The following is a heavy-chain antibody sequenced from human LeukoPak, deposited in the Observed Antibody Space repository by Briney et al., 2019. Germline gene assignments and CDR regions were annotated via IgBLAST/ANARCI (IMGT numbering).Heavy chain of an antibody. CDR3: ARGGPRYSSSWLNY. CDR2: INHSGRT. CDR1: GGSFSGYC. J-gene: IGHJ4*02. D-gene: IGHD6-13*01. Sequence: SETLSLTCAVYGGSFSGYCWSWIRQSPAKGLEWIREINHSGRTNYNPSLKSRVTISVDTSKSQFSLKVTSVTAADTAVYYCARGGPRYSSSWLNYWGQGILVTVSS. V-gene: IGHV4-34*01.